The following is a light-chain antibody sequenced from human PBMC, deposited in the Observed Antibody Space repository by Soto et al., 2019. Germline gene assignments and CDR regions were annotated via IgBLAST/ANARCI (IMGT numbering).Light chain of an antibody. Sequence: EIVMTQSPASLSVSLGERATLSSRASQSVSSNLAWYQQKPGQAPRLLIYSASTRATDIPARFSGSGSGTAFTLTINSLQSEDFAVYYCQQYINWPQYTFGQGTKLEIK. V-gene: IGKV3-15*01. CDR3: QQYINWPQYT. CDR1: QSVSSN. J-gene: IGKJ2*01. CDR2: SAS.